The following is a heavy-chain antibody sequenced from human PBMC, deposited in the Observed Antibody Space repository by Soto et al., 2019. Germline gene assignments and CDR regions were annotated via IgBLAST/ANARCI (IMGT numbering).Heavy chain of an antibody. CDR3: ASLSLLVWSMVYATHPLYFDY. CDR2: IYYSGST. V-gene: IGHV4-39*01. D-gene: IGHD2-8*01. Sequence: SETLSLTCTVSGGSISSSSYYWGWIRQPPGKGLERIGSIYYSGSTYYNTSLKSRVTISVDTSKNQFSLKLSSVTAADTAVYYCASLSLLVWSMVYATHPLYFDYWGQGTLVTVSS. CDR1: GGSISSSSYY. J-gene: IGHJ4*02.